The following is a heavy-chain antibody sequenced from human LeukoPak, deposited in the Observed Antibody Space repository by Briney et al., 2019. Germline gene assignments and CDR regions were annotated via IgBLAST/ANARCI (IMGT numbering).Heavy chain of an antibody. CDR1: GGSFSGYY. D-gene: IGHD6-13*01. CDR3: ARGSSWYDEDY. Sequence: SETLSLTCAVYGGSFSGYYWSWIRQPPGKGPEWIGEINHSGSTNYNPSLKSRVTISVDTSKNQFSLKLSSVTAADTAVYYCARGSSWYDEDYWGQGTLVTVSS. CDR2: INHSGST. J-gene: IGHJ4*02. V-gene: IGHV4-34*01.